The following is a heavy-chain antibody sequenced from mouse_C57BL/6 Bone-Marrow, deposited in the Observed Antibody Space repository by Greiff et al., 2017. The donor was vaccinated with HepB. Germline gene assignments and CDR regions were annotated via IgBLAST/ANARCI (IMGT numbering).Heavy chain of an antibody. J-gene: IGHJ3*01. CDR3: AREGQLRLPWFAY. CDR2: IYPGSGST. Sequence: VQLQQPGAELVKPGASVKMSCKASGYTFTSYWITWVKQRPGQGLEWIGDIYPGSGSTNYNEKFKSKATLTVDTSSSTAYMPLSSLTSEDSAVYYCAREGQLRLPWFAYWGQGTLVTVSA. D-gene: IGHD3-2*02. V-gene: IGHV1-55*01. CDR1: GYTFTSYW.